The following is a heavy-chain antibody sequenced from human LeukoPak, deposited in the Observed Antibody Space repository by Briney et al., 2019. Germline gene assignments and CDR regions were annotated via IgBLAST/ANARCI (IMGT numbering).Heavy chain of an antibody. D-gene: IGHD6-6*01. V-gene: IGHV3-49*03. J-gene: IGHJ4*02. CDR2: IRSKADGGTT. CDR3: ARDDRPSGHDFDY. CDR1: GFTFRDYN. Sequence: GGSLRLSCTASGFTFRDYNINWFRQAPGRGPEWVGFIRSKADGGTTEYAASVKGRFTISRDDSKNVAYLQINNLRAEDTALYYCARDDRPSGHDFDYWGQGTLVTVSS.